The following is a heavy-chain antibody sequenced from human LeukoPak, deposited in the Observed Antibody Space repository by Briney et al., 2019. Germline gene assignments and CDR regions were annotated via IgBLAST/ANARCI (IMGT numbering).Heavy chain of an antibody. CDR3: AAYGSGRYYQGYYSDG. CDR1: GGSFSGYY. CDR2: INHSGST. V-gene: IGHV4-34*01. Sequence: SETLSLTCAVYGGSFSGYYWSWIRQPPGKGLEWIGEINHSGSTNYNPSLKSRVTISVDTSKNQFSLNLNSVTAADTAVYYCAAYGSGRYYQGYYSDGWGQGTLVTVSS. D-gene: IGHD3-10*01. J-gene: IGHJ4*02.